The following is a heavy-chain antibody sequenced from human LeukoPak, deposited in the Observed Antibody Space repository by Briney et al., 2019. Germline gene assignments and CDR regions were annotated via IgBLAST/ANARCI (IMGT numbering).Heavy chain of an antibody. CDR2: ITSGSNT. J-gene: IGHJ4*02. CDR1: GFTFSRYA. Sequence: TGGSLGLSCAASGFTFSRYAMTWVRQAPGKGLEWVSSITSGSNTYYADSVKGRFTISRDNSKNTVFLQMNSLRAEDTAVYYCANRDYWGQGALVTVSS. V-gene: IGHV3-23*01. CDR3: ANRDY.